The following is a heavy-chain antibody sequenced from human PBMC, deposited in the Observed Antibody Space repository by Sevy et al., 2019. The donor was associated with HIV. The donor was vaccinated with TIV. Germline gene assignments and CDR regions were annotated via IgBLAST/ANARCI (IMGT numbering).Heavy chain of an antibody. CDR1: GFTFSGST. V-gene: IGHV3-73*01. CDR3: TSWSRSWPNDY. Sequence: GGSLRLSCAASGFTFSGSTMHWVRQASGKGLEWVGRIRSKANSYATAYAASVKGRFTSSRDDSKNTAYLQMDSLKTEDTAMYYCTSWSRSWPNDYWGQGTLVTVSS. D-gene: IGHD6-13*01. CDR2: IRSKANSYAT. J-gene: IGHJ4*02.